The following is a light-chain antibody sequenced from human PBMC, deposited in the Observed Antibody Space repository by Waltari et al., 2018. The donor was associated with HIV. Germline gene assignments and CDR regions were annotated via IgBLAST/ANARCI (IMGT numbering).Light chain of an antibody. CDR3: QVWDSSSDHVL. Sequence: SYVLTQPPSVSVAPGQTARITCGGTNIGSKSVNRYQQKPGQAPVLVVYDDSDRPSGIPERFSGSNSGNTATLTISRVEAGDEADYHCQVWDSSSDHVLFGGGTKVTVL. J-gene: IGLJ2*01. CDR1: NIGSKS. V-gene: IGLV3-21*02. CDR2: DDS.